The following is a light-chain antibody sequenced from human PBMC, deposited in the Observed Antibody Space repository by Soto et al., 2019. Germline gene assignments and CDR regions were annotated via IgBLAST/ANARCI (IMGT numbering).Light chain of an antibody. J-gene: IGLJ2*01. Sequence: VLTQPPSASGTPGQRVTISCSGSNSNIGTNTLSWYQQLPGTAPKLLIYRNNQRPSGVPGRFSGSKSGTSASLAISGLQSEDEADYYCAAWDDSLNGPVFGRGTKLIVL. CDR1: NSNIGTNT. CDR2: RNN. CDR3: AAWDDSLNGPV. V-gene: IGLV1-44*01.